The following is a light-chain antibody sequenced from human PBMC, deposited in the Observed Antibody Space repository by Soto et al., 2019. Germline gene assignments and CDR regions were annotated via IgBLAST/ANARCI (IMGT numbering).Light chain of an antibody. CDR2: AAS. CDR3: QQSYNAPYT. V-gene: IGKV1-39*01. CDR1: QNINSY. Sequence: DIQMTQSPSSLSASVGDRVTITCRASQNINSYLNWYQQKPGKAPNLLIYAASSLQSGVPSRFSGSGSGTDFTLTISSLQPGDFGTYFCQQSYNAPYTFGQGTKLEIK. J-gene: IGKJ2*01.